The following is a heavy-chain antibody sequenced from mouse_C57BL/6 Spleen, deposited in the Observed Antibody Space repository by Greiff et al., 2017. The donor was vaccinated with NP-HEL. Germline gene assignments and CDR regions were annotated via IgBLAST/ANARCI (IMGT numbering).Heavy chain of an antibody. D-gene: IGHD2-5*01. CDR1: GYAFSSSW. CDR2: IYPGDGDT. Sequence: QVQLQQSGPELVKPGASVKISCKASGYAFSSSWMNWVKQRPGKGLEWIGRIYPGDGDTNYNGKFKGKATLTADKSSSTAYMQLSSLTSEDSAVYVCARSYSNRFDYWGQGTTLTVSS. J-gene: IGHJ2*01. CDR3: ARSYSNRFDY. V-gene: IGHV1-82*01.